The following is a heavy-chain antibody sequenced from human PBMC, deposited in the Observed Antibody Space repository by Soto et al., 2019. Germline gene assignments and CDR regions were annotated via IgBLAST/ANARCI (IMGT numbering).Heavy chain of an antibody. Sequence: SETLSLTCAVHGGSFRGYYWSWIRQPPGKGLEWIGEINHSGSTNYNPSLKSRVTISVDTSKNQFSLKLSSVTAADTAVYYCARGGAAAGTSGILGERYGMDVWGQGTTVTVSS. J-gene: IGHJ6*02. D-gene: IGHD6-13*01. CDR3: ARGGAAAGTSGILGERYGMDV. CDR1: GGSFRGYY. V-gene: IGHV4-34*01. CDR2: INHSGST.